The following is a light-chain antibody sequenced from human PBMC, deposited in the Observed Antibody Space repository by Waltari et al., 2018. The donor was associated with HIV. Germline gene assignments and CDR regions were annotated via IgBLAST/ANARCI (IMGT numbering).Light chain of an antibody. CDR1: STAVRRYEY. CDR2: EVT. Sequence: QSALTPPASVSGSPGQSITISCTGTSTAVRRYEYVSWYQHHPGKAPQLVIYEVTNPPSGISNRFSGSKSGNTASLTISGLQAEDEADYYCSSYVVNSTPYVFGSGTKVTVL. J-gene: IGLJ1*01. V-gene: IGLV2-14*01. CDR3: SSYVVNSTPYV.